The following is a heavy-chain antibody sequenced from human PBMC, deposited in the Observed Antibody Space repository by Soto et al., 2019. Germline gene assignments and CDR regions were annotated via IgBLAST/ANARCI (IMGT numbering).Heavy chain of an antibody. CDR3: ARDVLESGVQLAQDAYYGMDV. Sequence: PGGXLRLSCAASGFTFSSYSMNWVRQAPGKGLEWVSSISSSSSYIYYADSVKGRFTISRDNAKNSLYLQMNSLRAEDTAVYYCARDVLESGVQLAQDAYYGMDVWGQGTTVTVSS. D-gene: IGHD1-1*01. J-gene: IGHJ6*02. V-gene: IGHV3-21*01. CDR1: GFTFSSYS. CDR2: ISSSSSYI.